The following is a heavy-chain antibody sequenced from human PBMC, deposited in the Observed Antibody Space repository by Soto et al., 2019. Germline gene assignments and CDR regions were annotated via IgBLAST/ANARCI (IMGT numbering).Heavy chain of an antibody. D-gene: IGHD3-10*01. CDR3: ARDLPLLWFGELLSRGDNWFDP. CDR1: GYTFTSYG. Sequence: ASVKVSCKASGYTFTSYGISWVRQAPGQGLEWMGWISAYNGNTNYAQKLQGRVTMTTDTSTSTAYMELRSLRSDDTAVYYCARDLPLLWFGELLSRGDNWFDPWGQGTLVTVSS. J-gene: IGHJ5*02. V-gene: IGHV1-18*01. CDR2: ISAYNGNT.